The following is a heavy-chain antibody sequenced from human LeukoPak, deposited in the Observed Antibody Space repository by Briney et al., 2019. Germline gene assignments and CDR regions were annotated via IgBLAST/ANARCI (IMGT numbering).Heavy chain of an antibody. J-gene: IGHJ4*02. CDR1: GFTFSSYS. D-gene: IGHD3-9*01. V-gene: IGHV3-21*01. Sequence: GGSLRLSCAASGFTFSSYSMNWVRQAPGKGLEWVSSISSSSSYIYYADSVKGRFTISRDNAKNSLYLQMNSLRAEDTAVYYCARMGYRGYDILTGYCNDRGSFDYWGQGTLVTVSS. CDR2: ISSSSSYI. CDR3: ARMGYRGYDILTGYCNDRGSFDY.